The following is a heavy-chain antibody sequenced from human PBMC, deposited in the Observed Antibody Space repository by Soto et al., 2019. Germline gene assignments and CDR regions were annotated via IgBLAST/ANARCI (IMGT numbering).Heavy chain of an antibody. V-gene: IGHV3-7*01. CDR3: ARDGSSGWLDY. Sequence: GGSLRLSCAASGFTFSSYWMSWVRQAPGKGLEWVTNIKQDGSEKYYVDSVKGRFTISRDNAKNSLYLQMNSLRAEDTAVYYCARDGSSGWLDYWGQGTLVTVSS. CDR2: IKQDGSEK. J-gene: IGHJ4*02. CDR1: GFTFSSYW. D-gene: IGHD6-19*01.